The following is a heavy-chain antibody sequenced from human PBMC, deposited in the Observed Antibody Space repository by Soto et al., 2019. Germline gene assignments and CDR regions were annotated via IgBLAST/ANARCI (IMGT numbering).Heavy chain of an antibody. Sequence: GGSLRLSCAASGSTFSSYAMSWVRQAPGKGLEWVSAISGSGGSTYYADSVKGRFTISRDNSKNTLYLQMNSLRAEDTAVYYCAKWDTAMVTGYFDYWGQGTLVTVSS. CDR2: ISGSGGST. CDR1: GSTFSSYA. CDR3: AKWDTAMVTGYFDY. J-gene: IGHJ4*02. D-gene: IGHD5-18*01. V-gene: IGHV3-23*01.